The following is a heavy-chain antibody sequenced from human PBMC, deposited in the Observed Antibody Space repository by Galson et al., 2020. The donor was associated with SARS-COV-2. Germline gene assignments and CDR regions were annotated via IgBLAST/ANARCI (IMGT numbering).Heavy chain of an antibody. J-gene: IGHJ6*02. D-gene: IGHD3-22*01. CDR1: GFTFSSYG. CDR3: ARAGTYYYDSSGYYYPPFYYYYYGMDV. CDR2: IWYDGSNK. V-gene: IGHV3-33*01. Sequence: TGGSLRLSCAASGFTFSSYGMHWVRQAPGKGLEWVAVIWYDGSNKYYADSVQGRFTISRDNSKNTLYLQMNSLRAEDTAVYYCARAGTYYYDSSGYYYPPFYYYYYGMDVWGQGTTVTVSS.